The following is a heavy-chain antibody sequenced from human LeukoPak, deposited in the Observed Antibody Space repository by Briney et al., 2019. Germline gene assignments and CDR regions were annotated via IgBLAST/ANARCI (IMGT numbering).Heavy chain of an antibody. CDR3: ARGYGGSLPAATLTDWFDP. D-gene: IGHD2-2*01. V-gene: IGHV1-69*02. Sequence: SVKVSCKASGGAFNNYTVNWVRQAPGQGLEWMGRIIPILGIANYAQKLQGRVTLTADTSTSTVYMELSSLRSEDTAVYYCARGYGGSLPAATLTDWFDPWGQGSLVTVSS. CDR1: GGAFNNYT. J-gene: IGHJ5*02. CDR2: IIPILGIA.